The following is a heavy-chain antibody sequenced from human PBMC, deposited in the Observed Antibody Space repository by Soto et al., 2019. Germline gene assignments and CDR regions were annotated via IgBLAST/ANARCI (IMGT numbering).Heavy chain of an antibody. CDR1: RFTFTSCA. CDR3: ARDRYCSSTSCYVSSSPPYYYMDV. J-gene: IGHJ6*03. CDR2: ISYDGSYK. D-gene: IGHD2-2*01. V-gene: IGHV3-30-3*01. Sequence: PGGSLRLSCAASRFTFTSCAMHWVRQAPGKGLEWLAVISYDGSYKYYADSVKGRFTISRDNSKNTLYLQMNSLRAEDTAVYYCARDRYCSSTSCYVSSSPPYYYMDVWGKGTTVTVSS.